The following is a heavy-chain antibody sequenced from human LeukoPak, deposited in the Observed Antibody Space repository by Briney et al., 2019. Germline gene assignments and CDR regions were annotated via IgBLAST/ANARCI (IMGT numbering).Heavy chain of an antibody. D-gene: IGHD6-6*01. J-gene: IGHJ4*02. Sequence: GGSLRLSCAASGFTFSSYGMHWVRQAPGKGLEWVAFIRYDGSNKYYADSVKGRFTISRDNSENTLYLQMNSLRAEDTAVYYCAKLGSSSSDFDYWGQGTLVTVSP. CDR1: GFTFSSYG. CDR2: IRYDGSNK. CDR3: AKLGSSSSDFDY. V-gene: IGHV3-30*02.